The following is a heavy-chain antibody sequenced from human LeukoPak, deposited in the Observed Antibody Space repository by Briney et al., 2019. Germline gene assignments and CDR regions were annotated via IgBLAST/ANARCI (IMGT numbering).Heavy chain of an antibody. CDR2: IYHSGST. D-gene: IGHD3-9*01. Sequence: SETLSLTCAVSGGSISSGGYSWSWIRQPPGKGLEWIGYIYHSGSTYYNPSLKSRVTMSVDRSKNQFSLKLTSVTAADTAVYYCARGGQGVDGYDILTVAPESRKDNWFDPWGQGTLVTVSS. CDR3: ARGGQGVDGYDILTVAPESRKDNWFDP. J-gene: IGHJ5*02. CDR1: GGSISSGGYS. V-gene: IGHV4-30-2*01.